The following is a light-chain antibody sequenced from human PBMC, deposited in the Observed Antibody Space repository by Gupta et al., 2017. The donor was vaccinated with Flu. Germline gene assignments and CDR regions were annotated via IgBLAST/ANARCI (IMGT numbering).Light chain of an antibody. V-gene: IGKV4-1*01. CDR2: GAS. CDR1: QSVLYSSNNKNY. Sequence: SLAVSLGERATINCKSSQSVLYSSNNKNYLAGDQQKPGQPPKLRIYGASNRESGVPDRFSGSGSGTDFTRTISSMQAEDVAGYYGQQCPLFGPGTKVDIK. J-gene: IGKJ3*01. CDR3: QQCPL.